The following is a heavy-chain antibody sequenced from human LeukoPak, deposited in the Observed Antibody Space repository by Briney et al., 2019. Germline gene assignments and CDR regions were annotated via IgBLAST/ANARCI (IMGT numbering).Heavy chain of an antibody. D-gene: IGHD2-2*01. CDR3: ATRYCSSTSCYLDY. V-gene: IGHV1-18*01. J-gene: IGHJ4*02. CDR1: GYTFTSYD. Sequence: ASVKVSCKASGYTFTSYDINWVRQATGQGLEWMGWISAYNGNTNYAQKLQGRVTMTTDTSTSTAYMELRSLRSDDTAVYYCATRYCSSTSCYLDYWGQGTLVTVSS. CDR2: ISAYNGNT.